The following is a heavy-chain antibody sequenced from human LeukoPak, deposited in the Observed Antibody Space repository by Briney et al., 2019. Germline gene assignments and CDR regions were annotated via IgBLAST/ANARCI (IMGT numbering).Heavy chain of an antibody. D-gene: IGHD1-26*01. J-gene: IGHJ5*02. CDR1: GYTFNSYG. CDR3: ARLIPQKWELPGKWFDP. Sequence: ASVKVSCKASGYTFNSYGISWVRQAPGQGLEWMGWVSAYNGHTNYAQKFQGRVTMTTDTSTSTASMELRSLRSDDTAVYYCARLIPQKWELPGKWFDPWGQEPWSPSP. CDR2: VSAYNGHT. V-gene: IGHV1-18*01.